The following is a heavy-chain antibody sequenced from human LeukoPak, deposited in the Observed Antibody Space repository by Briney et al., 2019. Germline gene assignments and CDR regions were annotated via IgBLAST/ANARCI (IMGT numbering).Heavy chain of an antibody. CDR2: ISYDGSNK. CDR1: GFTFSSYA. V-gene: IGHV3-30*04. J-gene: IGHJ4*02. D-gene: IGHD1-26*01. CDR3: ARDTREHFDY. Sequence: GGSLRLSCAASGFTFSSYAMHWVRQAPGKGLEWVAVISYDGSNKYYADSVKGRFTISRDNSKNTLYLQMNSLRAEDTAVYYCARDTREHFDYWGQGTLVTVSS.